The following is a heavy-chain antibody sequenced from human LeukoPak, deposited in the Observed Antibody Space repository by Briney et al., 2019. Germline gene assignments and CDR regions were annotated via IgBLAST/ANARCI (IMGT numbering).Heavy chain of an antibody. CDR1: GFTFTSDG. Sequence: GGSLRLSCAASGFTFTSDGLSWVRQAPGKGLEWVSAISGGGGSTDYADSVKGRFTISRDDSKSIAYLQMNSPKTEDTAVYYCTRDHPIRGLADWGQGTLVTVSS. D-gene: IGHD3-10*01. V-gene: IGHV3-23*01. J-gene: IGHJ4*02. CDR3: TRDHPIRGLAD. CDR2: ISGGGGST.